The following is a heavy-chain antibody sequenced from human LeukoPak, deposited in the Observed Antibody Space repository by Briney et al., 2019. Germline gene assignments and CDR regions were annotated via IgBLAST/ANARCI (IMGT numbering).Heavy chain of an antibody. D-gene: IGHD4-11*01. CDR3: ARDPPAIRNYQKIHHGMDV. CDR2: IYYSGST. Sequence: SETLSLTCTVSGGSISSYYWSWIRQPPGKGLEWIGYIYYSGSTNYNPSLKSRVTISIDTSKNQFSLKVTSVTAADTAVYYCARDPPAIRNYQKIHHGMDVWGQGTTVTVSS. J-gene: IGHJ6*02. V-gene: IGHV4-59*12. CDR1: GGSISSYY.